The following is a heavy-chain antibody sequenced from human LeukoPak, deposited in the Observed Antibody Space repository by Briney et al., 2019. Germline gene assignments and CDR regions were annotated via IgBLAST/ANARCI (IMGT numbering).Heavy chain of an antibody. CDR1: GLSFDIYE. J-gene: IGHJ4*02. Sequence: GGSLSLSCAASGLSFDIYEMNWVRQAPGKGLEWVSYISSSSSHIYYADSVKGRFTVSRDNARNAMFLEMNRLRVEDSAVYYCVRIFNGYHFGTRDLWGQGSLVAVSS. V-gene: IGHV3-48*03. CDR3: VRIFNGYHFGTRDL. CDR2: ISSSSSHI. D-gene: IGHD5-18*01.